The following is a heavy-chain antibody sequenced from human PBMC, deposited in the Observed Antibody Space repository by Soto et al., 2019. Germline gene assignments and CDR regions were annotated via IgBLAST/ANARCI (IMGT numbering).Heavy chain of an antibody. CDR3: AGVRGDPPLYYYYMDV. V-gene: IGHV3-53*04. CDR1: GFTVSSNY. J-gene: IGHJ6*03. CDR2: IYSGGST. D-gene: IGHD2-21*02. Sequence: GGSLRLSCAASGFTVSSNYMSWVRQAPGKGLEWVSVIYSGGSTYYADSVKGRFTISRHNSKNTLYLQMNSLRAEDTAVYYCAGVRGDPPLYYYYMDVWGKGTTVTVSS.